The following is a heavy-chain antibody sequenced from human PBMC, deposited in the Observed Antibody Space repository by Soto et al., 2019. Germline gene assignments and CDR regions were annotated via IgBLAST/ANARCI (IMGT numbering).Heavy chain of an antibody. CDR1: GFTFSSYG. V-gene: IGHV3-30*18. CDR3: AKEKIVGAFLYFDY. D-gene: IGHD1-26*01. J-gene: IGHJ4*02. CDR2: ISYDGSNK. Sequence: VGSLRLSCAASGFTFSSYGMHWVRQAPGKGLEWVAVISYDGSNKYYADSVKGRFTISRDNSKNTLYLQMNSLRAEDTAVYYCAKEKIVGAFLYFDYWGQGTLVTVSS.